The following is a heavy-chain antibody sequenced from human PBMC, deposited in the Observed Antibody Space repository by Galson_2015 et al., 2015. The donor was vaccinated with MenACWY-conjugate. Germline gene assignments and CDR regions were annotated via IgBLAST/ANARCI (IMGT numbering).Heavy chain of an antibody. J-gene: IGHJ4*02. CDR3: AREYKGTEQWLFDFDY. CDR1: GFTFSSYA. Sequence: SLRLSCAASGFTFSSYAMSWVRQAPGKGLEWVSGFSGSSGSGGSTYYADSVRGRFTISRDNSKNTLYLHMNSLRVDDTAVYYCAREYKGTEQWLFDFDYWGQGTLVTVSS. CDR2: FSGSSGSGGST. V-gene: IGHV3-23*01. D-gene: IGHD6-19*01.